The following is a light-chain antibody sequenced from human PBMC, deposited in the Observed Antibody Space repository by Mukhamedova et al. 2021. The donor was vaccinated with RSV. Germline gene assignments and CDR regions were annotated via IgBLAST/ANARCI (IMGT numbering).Light chain of an antibody. CDR2: DVS. CDR3: SSYTTNSALDAV. Sequence: DVGGYGHVSWYQQHPGKAPKLIILDVSNRPSGVSNRFSGSKSGNTASLTISGLQAEDEGDYYCSSYTTNSALDAVFGGGTKLIVL. CDR1: DVGGYGH. V-gene: IGLV2-14*03. J-gene: IGLJ2*01.